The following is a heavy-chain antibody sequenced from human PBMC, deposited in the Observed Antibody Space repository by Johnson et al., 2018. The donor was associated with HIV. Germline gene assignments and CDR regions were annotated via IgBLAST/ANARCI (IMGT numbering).Heavy chain of an antibody. CDR2: IWYDGSNK. V-gene: IGHV3-33*01. CDR3: ARGTRLGAPSNLDAFDI. D-gene: IGHD2-2*01. Sequence: QVQLVESGGGVVQPGKSLRLSCAASGFTFSNYAMHWVRQAPGKGLEWVEGIWYDGSNKYYADSVKGRFTISRDNSKNTLYLQMNGLRVEDTAVYYCARGTRLGAPSNLDAFDIWGQGTKVTVSS. CDR1: GFTFSNYA. J-gene: IGHJ3*02.